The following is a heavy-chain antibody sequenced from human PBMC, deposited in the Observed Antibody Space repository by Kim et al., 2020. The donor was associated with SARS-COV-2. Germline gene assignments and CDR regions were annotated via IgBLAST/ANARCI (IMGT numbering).Heavy chain of an antibody. J-gene: IGHJ6*02. CDR3: ARDFRMYPSYGMDV. V-gene: IGHV3-21*01. D-gene: IGHD2-2*01. Sequence: ADSLQGRFQIARDNPKNSLYLQMNSLRAEDTAVYYCARDFRMYPSYGMDVWGQGTTDTVSS.